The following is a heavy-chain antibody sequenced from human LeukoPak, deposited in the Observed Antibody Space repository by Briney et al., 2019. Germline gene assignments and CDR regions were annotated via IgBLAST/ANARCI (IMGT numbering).Heavy chain of an antibody. J-gene: IGHJ4*02. CDR3: AKGRLWLPFIDY. V-gene: IGHV3-23*01. CDR1: GFTFSSSA. Sequence: PGGSLRLSCAASGFTFSSSAMSWVRQAPGKGLEWVSAISNNGGYTYYADSVQGRFTISRDNSKSTLRLQMNSLRAEDTAVYYCAKGRLWLPFIDYWGQGILVTVSS. CDR2: ISNNGGYT. D-gene: IGHD6-19*01.